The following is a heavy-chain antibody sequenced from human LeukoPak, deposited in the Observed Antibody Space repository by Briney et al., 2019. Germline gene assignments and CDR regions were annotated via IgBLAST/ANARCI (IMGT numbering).Heavy chain of an antibody. CDR2: IYTSGST. D-gene: IGHD3-3*01. CDR3: ASSSDFWSGYYFHY. CDR1: GGSISGYY. V-gene: IGHV4-4*07. Sequence: SETLSLTCTVSGGSISGYYWNWIRQPAGKGLEWIGRIYTSGSTNYNPSLKSRVTISVDTSKNQFSLKLSSVTAADTAVYYCASSSDFWSGYYFHYWGQGTLVTVSS. J-gene: IGHJ4*02.